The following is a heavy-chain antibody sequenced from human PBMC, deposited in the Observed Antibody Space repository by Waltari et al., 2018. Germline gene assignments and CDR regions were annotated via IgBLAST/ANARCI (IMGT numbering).Heavy chain of an antibody. CDR3: ARATGSYYANWFDP. V-gene: IGHV3-33*01. CDR2: IYYDGSNK. Sequence: QVLLVESGGGVVQPGRSLRLSCAASGFTFRSYAMHWVRQAPGKGLEWVAVIYYDGSNKYYADSVKGRFTISRDNSKHSLYLQMNSLRAEDTAVYYCARATGSYYANWFDPWGQGTLVTVSS. D-gene: IGHD1-26*01. CDR1: GFTFRSYA. J-gene: IGHJ5*02.